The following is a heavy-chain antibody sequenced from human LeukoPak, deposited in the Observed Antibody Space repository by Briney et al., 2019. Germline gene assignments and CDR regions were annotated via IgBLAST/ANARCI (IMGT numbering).Heavy chain of an antibody. Sequence: SVNVSCKASGGTFSSYAIFWVRQAPGQGLEGMGGIIPIFGTANYAQKFQGRVTISADESTSTASMELSSLRSEDTAVYYCARGLGCNYAYFDSWGQGTLVTVSS. D-gene: IGHD1-7*01. CDR3: ARGLGCNYAYFDS. V-gene: IGHV1-69*13. J-gene: IGHJ4*02. CDR1: GGTFSSYA. CDR2: IIPIFGTA.